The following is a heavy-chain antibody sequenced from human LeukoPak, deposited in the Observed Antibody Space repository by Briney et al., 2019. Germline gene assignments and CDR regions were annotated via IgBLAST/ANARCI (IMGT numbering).Heavy chain of an antibody. V-gene: IGHV3-48*01. J-gene: IGHJ4*02. CDR3: AGVRGSYHSDF. CDR2: ISSSSSTT. Sequence: GGSLRLSCAASGFTFSGYSMNWVRQPPGRGLEWVSYISSSSSTTYYADSVKGRFTISRDNAKNSLYLQMNSLRAEDTAVYYCAGVRGSYHSDFWGQGTLVTVSS. D-gene: IGHD1-26*01. CDR1: GFTFSGYS.